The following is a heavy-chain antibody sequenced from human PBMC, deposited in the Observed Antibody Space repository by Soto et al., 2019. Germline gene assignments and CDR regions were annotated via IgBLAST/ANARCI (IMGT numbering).Heavy chain of an antibody. J-gene: IGHJ5*02. V-gene: IGHV3-30-3*01. CDR2: ISYDGSNK. D-gene: IGHD2-15*01. CDR3: ARDPGGRWFDP. CDR1: GFTFSSYA. Sequence: LRLSCAASGFTFSSYAMHWVRQAPGKGLEWVAVISYDGSNKYYADSVKGRFTISRDNSKNTLYLQMNSLRAEETAVYYCARDPGGRWFDPWGQGTLVTVSS.